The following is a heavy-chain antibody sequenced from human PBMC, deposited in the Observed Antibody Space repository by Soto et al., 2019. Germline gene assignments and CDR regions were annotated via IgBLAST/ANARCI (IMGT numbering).Heavy chain of an antibody. CDR1: GFTVSSNY. V-gene: IGHV3-53*01. CDR3: ARDPPATRHGMDV. CDR2: MYSGGST. Sequence: PGGSLRLSCAASGFTVSSNYMSLVRQAPGKGLEWVSCMYSGGSTYYADSLRCRFTISRYNSKNTLYLKMKSLRAEDTAVYYCARDPPATRHGMDVWGQGTTVTVSS. J-gene: IGHJ6*02.